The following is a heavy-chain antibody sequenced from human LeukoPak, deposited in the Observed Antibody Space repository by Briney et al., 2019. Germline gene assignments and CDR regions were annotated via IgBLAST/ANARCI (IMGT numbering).Heavy chain of an antibody. D-gene: IGHD2-21*01. CDR3: ARGWLEANILAWFDP. V-gene: IGHV1-18*01. CDR2: ISAYNGNT. CDR1: GYTFTSYG. Sequence: RASVKASCKASGYTFTSYGISWVRQAPGQGLEWMGWISAYNGNTNYAQKLQGRVTMTTDTSTSTAYMELRSLRSDDTAVYYCARGWLEANILAWFDPWGQGTLVTVSS. J-gene: IGHJ5*02.